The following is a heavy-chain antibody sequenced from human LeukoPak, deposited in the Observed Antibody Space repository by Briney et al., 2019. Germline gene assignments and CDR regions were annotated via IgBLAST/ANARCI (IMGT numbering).Heavy chain of an antibody. D-gene: IGHD3-22*01. V-gene: IGHV4-39*01. CDR3: ASPRNGGYYE. CDR1: GGSISSSSDY. CDR2: IYYSGST. J-gene: IGHJ4*02. Sequence: PSETLSLTCTVSGGSISSSSDYWGWIRQPPGKGLEWIGSIYYSGSTYYNPSLKSRVTISVDTSKNQFSLKLSSVTAADTAVYYCASPRNGGYYEWGQGTLVTVSS.